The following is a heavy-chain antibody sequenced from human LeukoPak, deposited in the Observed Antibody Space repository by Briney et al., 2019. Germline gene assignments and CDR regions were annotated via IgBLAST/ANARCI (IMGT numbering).Heavy chain of an antibody. J-gene: IGHJ4*02. Sequence: GGSLRLSCAASGFTFSSYEMNWVRQAPGKGLEWVSYISSSGSTIYYADSVKGRFTISRDNSKNTLFLQMNNLRAEDTAVYFCGRDAADVYNYGIQYWGQGTLVTVSS. CDR3: GRDAADVYNYGIQY. D-gene: IGHD5-24*01. V-gene: IGHV3-48*03. CDR2: ISSSGSTI. CDR1: GFTFSSYE.